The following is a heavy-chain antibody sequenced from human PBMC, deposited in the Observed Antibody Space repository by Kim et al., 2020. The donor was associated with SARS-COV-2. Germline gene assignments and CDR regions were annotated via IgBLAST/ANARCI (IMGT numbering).Heavy chain of an antibody. D-gene: IGHD3-16*01. J-gene: IGHJ6*02. V-gene: IGHV3-15*01. Sequence: DYAAPVKGRVTISRDDSKNTLYLQMNSLKTEDTAVYYCTTVSPYIGADVWGQGTTVTVSS. CDR3: TTVSPYIGADV.